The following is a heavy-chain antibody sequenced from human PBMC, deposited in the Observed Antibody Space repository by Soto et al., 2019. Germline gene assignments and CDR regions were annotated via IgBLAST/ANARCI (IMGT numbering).Heavy chain of an antibody. CDR3: AKDSSSSGWPRGWFDP. D-gene: IGHD6-19*01. V-gene: IGHV3-23*01. CDR1: GFTFSSYA. Sequence: EVQLLESGGGLVQPGGSLRLSCEASGFTFSSYAMSWVRQAPGKGLEWVSAISGSGGSTYYADSVKGRFTISRDNSKNTLYLQMNSLRAEDTAVYYCAKDSSSSGWPRGWFDPWGQGTLVTVSS. J-gene: IGHJ5*02. CDR2: ISGSGGST.